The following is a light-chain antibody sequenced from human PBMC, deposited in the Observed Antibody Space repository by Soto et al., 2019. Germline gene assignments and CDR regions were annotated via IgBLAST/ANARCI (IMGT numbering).Light chain of an antibody. V-gene: IGKV3-15*01. CDR1: QSVSSY. Sequence: EMVMTQSPATLSVSPGERVTLSCRASQSVSSYLAWYQQKPGQPPRLLIYVASTRAAGIPARFSGSGSGTEFTLTISSLQSEDFAVYYCQQYKDWPPRFSQGTKVEIK. CDR2: VAS. CDR3: QQYKDWPPR. J-gene: IGKJ1*01.